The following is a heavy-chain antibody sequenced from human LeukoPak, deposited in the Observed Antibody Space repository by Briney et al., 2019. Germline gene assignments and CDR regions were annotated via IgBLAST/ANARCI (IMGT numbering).Heavy chain of an antibody. V-gene: IGHV3-7*01. D-gene: IGHD3-3*01. CDR2: IKQDGSEK. J-gene: IGHJ4*02. Sequence: PGGSLRLSCAASGFTFSNYWMSWARQAPGKGLEWVANIKQDGSEKYYVDSVKGRFTISRDNAKNSLYLQMNSLRAEDTAVYYCARDPTIFGVVIVPDYWGQGTLVTVSS. CDR1: GFTFSNYW. CDR3: ARDPTIFGVVIVPDY.